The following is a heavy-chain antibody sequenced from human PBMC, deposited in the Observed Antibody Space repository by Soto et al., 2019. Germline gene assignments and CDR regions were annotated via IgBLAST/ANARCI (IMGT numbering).Heavy chain of an antibody. V-gene: IGHV4-31*03. CDR2: IYYSGST. J-gene: IGHJ4*02. CDR1: GCSISSGGYY. D-gene: IGHD6-19*01. Sequence: SETLSLTCTVSGCSISSGGYYWSWIRQHPGKGLEWIGYIYYSGSTYYNPSLKSRVTISVDTSKNQFSLKLSSVTAADTAVYYCASPPGGWSKDFDYWGQGTLVTVSS. CDR3: ASPPGGWSKDFDY.